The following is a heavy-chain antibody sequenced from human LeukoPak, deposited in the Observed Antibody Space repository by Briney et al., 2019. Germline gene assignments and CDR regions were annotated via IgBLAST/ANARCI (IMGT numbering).Heavy chain of an antibody. CDR1: GFTFSSYG. V-gene: IGHV3-33*01. D-gene: IGHD6-19*01. Sequence: GRSLRLSCAASGFTFSSYGMHWVRQAPGKGLEWVAVIWYDGSNKYYADSVKGRFTISRDNSKNTLYLQMNSLRAEDTAVYYCARAVPSGWYSLIDYWGQGTLVTVSS. CDR2: IWYDGSNK. J-gene: IGHJ4*02. CDR3: ARAVPSGWYSLIDY.